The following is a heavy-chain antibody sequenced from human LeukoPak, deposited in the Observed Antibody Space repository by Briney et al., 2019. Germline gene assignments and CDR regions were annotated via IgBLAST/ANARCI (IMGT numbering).Heavy chain of an antibody. V-gene: IGHV4-61*02. J-gene: IGHJ5*02. D-gene: IGHD2-2*01. CDR1: GGSISSGSYY. CDR3: ARGTEDCSSTSCYPWFDP. CDR2: IYTSGST. Sequence: SETLSLTCTVSGGSISSGSYYWSWIRQPAGKGLEWIGRIYTSGSTNYNPSLKSRVTISVDTSKNQFSLKLSSVTAADTAVYYCARGTEDCSSTSCYPWFDPWGQGTLVTVSS.